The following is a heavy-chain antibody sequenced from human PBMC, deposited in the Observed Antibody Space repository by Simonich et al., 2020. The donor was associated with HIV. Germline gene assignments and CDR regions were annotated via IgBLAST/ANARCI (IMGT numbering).Heavy chain of an antibody. CDR3: ARRTGYDLDY. D-gene: IGHD5-12*01. CDR1: GGSFSGYY. Sequence: QVHLQQWGAGLLKPSETLSLTCAVYGGSFSGYYWTWIRQPPGKGLEWIGEINHSGGTGYNPSPKSRVTISVDTSKNQFSLKLSSVTAADTAVYYCARRTGYDLDYWGQGTLVTVSS. CDR2: INHSGGT. J-gene: IGHJ4*02. V-gene: IGHV4-34*01.